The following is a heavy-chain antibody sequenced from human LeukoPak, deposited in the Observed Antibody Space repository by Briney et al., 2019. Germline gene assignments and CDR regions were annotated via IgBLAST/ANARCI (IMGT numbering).Heavy chain of an antibody. CDR2: IIPIFGTA. D-gene: IGHD3-22*01. V-gene: IGHV1-69*06. Sequence: SVKVSCKASGCTFSSYAISWVRQAPGQGLEWMGGIIPIFGTANYAQKFQGRVTITADKSTSTAYMELSSLRSEDTAVYYCARLYYYDSSGPKGFDYWGQGTLVTVSS. CDR1: GCTFSSYA. CDR3: ARLYYYDSSGPKGFDY. J-gene: IGHJ4*02.